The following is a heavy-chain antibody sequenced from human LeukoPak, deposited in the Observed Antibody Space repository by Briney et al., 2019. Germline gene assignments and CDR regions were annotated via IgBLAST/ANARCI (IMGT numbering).Heavy chain of an antibody. CDR3: ATNKEGKSLDY. CDR1: GYTFTDYY. V-gene: IGHV1-2*02. J-gene: IGHJ4*02. CDR2: MNPNRGDT. Sequence: ASVKVSCKASGYTFTDYYIRWVRQAPGQGLEWMAWMNPNRGDTTYAQKFQGRVTMTRDTSISTAYMELSRLRFDDTAVYYCATNKEGKSLDYWGQGTLVTVSS.